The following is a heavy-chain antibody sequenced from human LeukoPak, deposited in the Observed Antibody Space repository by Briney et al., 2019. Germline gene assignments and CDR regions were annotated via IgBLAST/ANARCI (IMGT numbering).Heavy chain of an antibody. V-gene: IGHV4-34*01. CDR2: INHSGST. D-gene: IGHD3-3*01. CDR1: GGSFSGYY. CDR3: ARGEARITIFGVVIGGTGWYFDL. J-gene: IGHJ2*01. Sequence: SETLSLTCAVYGGSFSGYYWSWIRQPPGKGLEWIGEINHSGSTNYNPSLKSRVTISVDTSKNQFSLKLSPVTAADTAVYYCARGEARITIFGVVIGGTGWYFDLWGRGTLVTVSS.